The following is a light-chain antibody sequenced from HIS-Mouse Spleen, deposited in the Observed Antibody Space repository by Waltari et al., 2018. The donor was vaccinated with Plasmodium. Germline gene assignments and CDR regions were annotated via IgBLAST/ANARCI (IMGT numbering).Light chain of an antibody. CDR3: QQYYSFPYT. CDR2: AAS. CDR1: QGISRY. Sequence: AIWMTQSPSLLSSSTGDRVTISCRISQGISRYLAWYQQKPGKAPELLIYAASTLQSGVPSRFSGSGSGTDCTLTISCLQSEDFATYYCQQYYSFPYTFGQWTKLEIK. V-gene: IGKV1D-8*02. J-gene: IGKJ2*01.